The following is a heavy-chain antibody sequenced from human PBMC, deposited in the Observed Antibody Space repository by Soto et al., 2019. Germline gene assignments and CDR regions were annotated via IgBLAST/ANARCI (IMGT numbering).Heavy chain of an antibody. CDR2: IIPIFGTA. CDR3: AMSSIAARYFDY. Sequence: ASVKVSCKASGGTFSSYAISWVRQAPGQGLEWMGGIIPIFGTANYAQKFQGRVTITADESTSTAYMELSSLRSEDTAVYYCAMSSIAARYFDYWGQGTLVTVSS. D-gene: IGHD6-6*01. CDR1: GGTFSSYA. V-gene: IGHV1-69*13. J-gene: IGHJ4*02.